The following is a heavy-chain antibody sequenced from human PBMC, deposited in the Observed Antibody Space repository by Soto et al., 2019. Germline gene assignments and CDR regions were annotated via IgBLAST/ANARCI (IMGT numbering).Heavy chain of an antibody. J-gene: IGHJ1*01. Sequence: SLTCTVSGDSISGGDFYWSWIRQPPGKGLEWIGFIYYSGATYYNPSLKSRLTISVDTSKNQFSLTLSSVTAADTAVYFCARVTGYNSNCPCYFQNWGQGALVTVSS. V-gene: IGHV4-30-4*01. CDR1: GDSISGGDFY. CDR2: IYYSGAT. D-gene: IGHD5-12*01. CDR3: ARVTGYNSNCPCYFQN.